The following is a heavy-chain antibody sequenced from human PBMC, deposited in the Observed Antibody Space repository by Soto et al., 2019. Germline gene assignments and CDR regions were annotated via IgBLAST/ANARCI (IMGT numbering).Heavy chain of an antibody. V-gene: IGHV1-18*01. CDR3: ARVHYSSRIPSNDP. CDR2: ISAYNGNT. Sequence: ASVKGACKASGYTFTSYGISWVRQAPGQGLEWMGWISAYNGNTNYAQKLQGRVTMTTDTSTSTAYMELRSLRSDDTAVYYCARVHYSSRIPSNDPWGQGTLVTVSS. D-gene: IGHD6-13*01. CDR1: GYTFTSYG. J-gene: IGHJ5*02.